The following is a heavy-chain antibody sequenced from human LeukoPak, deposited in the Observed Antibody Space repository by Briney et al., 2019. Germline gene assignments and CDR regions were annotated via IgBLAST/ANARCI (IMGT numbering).Heavy chain of an antibody. CDR3: ARNRESIMITFGGEDAFDI. V-gene: IGHV3-48*01. D-gene: IGHD3-16*01. CDR2: ISSSSSTI. J-gene: IGHJ3*02. Sequence: GGSLRLSCAASGFTFSSYSMNWVRQAPGKGLEWVSYISSSSSTIYYADSVKGRFTVSRDNAKNSLYLQMNSLRAEDTAVYYCARNRESIMITFGGEDAFDIWGQGTMVTVSS. CDR1: GFTFSSYS.